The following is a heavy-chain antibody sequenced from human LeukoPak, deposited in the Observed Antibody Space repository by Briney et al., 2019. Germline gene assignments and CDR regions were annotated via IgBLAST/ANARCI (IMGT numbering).Heavy chain of an antibody. Sequence: SETLSLTCTVSGGSISSGGYYWSWIRQHPGKGLEWIGYIYYSGSTYYNPSLKSRVTISVDTSKNQFSLKLSSVTAADTAVYYCARGPHTIFGVRVRMDVWGQGTTVTVSS. V-gene: IGHV4-31*03. CDR2: IYYSGST. J-gene: IGHJ6*02. D-gene: IGHD3-3*01. CDR3: ARGPHTIFGVRVRMDV. CDR1: GGSISSGGYY.